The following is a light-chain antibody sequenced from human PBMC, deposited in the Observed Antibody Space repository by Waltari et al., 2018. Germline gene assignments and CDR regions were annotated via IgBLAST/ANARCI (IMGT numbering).Light chain of an antibody. CDR1: QDIASA. Sequence: EIQMTQSPSSVSASVGDRVTLTCRAGQDIASALAWYQQNPGQAPNLLIYAVSSFQSGVPSRFSVSGSETDFTLTISSLQPDDAATYYCQQGSSFPPTFGQGTKLEIK. J-gene: IGKJ1*01. CDR2: AVS. V-gene: IGKV1-12*01. CDR3: QQGSSFPPT.